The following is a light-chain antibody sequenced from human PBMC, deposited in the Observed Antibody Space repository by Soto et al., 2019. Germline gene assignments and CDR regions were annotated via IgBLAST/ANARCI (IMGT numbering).Light chain of an antibody. Sequence: EIVLTQSPATLSLSPGERATLSCRASQSVSSYLAWYQQKPGQAPRLLIYDASNRATGIPARFSGSGSGTDFTLTISSLEPEDFAVYYCQQRSNWLLAFGQGPKVEIK. CDR3: QQRSNWLLA. CDR2: DAS. CDR1: QSVSSY. V-gene: IGKV3-11*01. J-gene: IGKJ1*01.